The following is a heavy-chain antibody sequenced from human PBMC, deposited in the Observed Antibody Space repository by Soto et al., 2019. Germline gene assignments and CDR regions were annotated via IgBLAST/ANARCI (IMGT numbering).Heavy chain of an antibody. CDR1: GFTLTNNG. Sequence: QVQLLESGGGVVQPGRSLRLSCVASGFTLTNNGMHWVRQAPGQGLEWVAVISSDGSSYYYGDSVRGRFTISRDTSKNTLFREMNSLTTADRAVYYCAKDRGLAESGTWSHYYYGMDVWGQGTSVTVS. CDR2: ISSDGSSY. CDR3: AKDRGLAESGTWSHYYYGMDV. V-gene: IGHV3-30*18. J-gene: IGHJ6*02. D-gene: IGHD1-26*01.